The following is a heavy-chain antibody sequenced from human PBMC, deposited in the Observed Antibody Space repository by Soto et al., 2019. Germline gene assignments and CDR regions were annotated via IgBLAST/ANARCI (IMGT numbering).Heavy chain of an antibody. J-gene: IGHJ4*02. CDR2: INAGNGNT. Sequence: QVQLVQSGAEEKKPGASVKVSCKASGYTFTSYAMHWVRQAPGQRLEWMGWINAGNGNTKYSQKFQGRVTITRDTSASTAYMERSSLRSEDTAVYYCARERYCSGGSCYLFDYWGQGTLVTVSS. CDR1: GYTFTSYA. D-gene: IGHD2-15*01. CDR3: ARERYCSGGSCYLFDY. V-gene: IGHV1-3*05.